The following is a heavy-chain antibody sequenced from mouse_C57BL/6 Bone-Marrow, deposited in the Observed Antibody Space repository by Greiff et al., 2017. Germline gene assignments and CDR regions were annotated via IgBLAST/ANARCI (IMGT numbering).Heavy chain of an antibody. D-gene: IGHD2-3*01. J-gene: IGHJ2*01. Sequence: VQLKQSGAELVRPGASVKLSCTASGFNIKDDYMHWVKQRPEQGLEWIGWIDPENGDTEYASKFQGKATITADTSSNTAYLQLSSLTSEDTAVYYCTTGYDGDPFDYWGQGTTLTVSS. V-gene: IGHV14-4*01. CDR2: IDPENGDT. CDR3: TTGYDGDPFDY. CDR1: GFNIKDDY.